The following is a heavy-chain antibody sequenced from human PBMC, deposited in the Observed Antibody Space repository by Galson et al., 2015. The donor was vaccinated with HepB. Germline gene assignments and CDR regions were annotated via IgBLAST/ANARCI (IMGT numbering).Heavy chain of an antibody. Sequence: SLRLSCAASGFTFSSYSMNWFRQAPGKGLEWVSSISSSSSYIYYADSVKGRFTISRDNANNSLYLQMNSLRAEDTAVYYCARVRIVVVPAASPGAFDIWGQGTMVTVSS. CDR1: GFTFSSYS. D-gene: IGHD2-2*01. CDR2: ISSSSSYI. CDR3: ARVRIVVVPAASPGAFDI. J-gene: IGHJ3*02. V-gene: IGHV3-21*01.